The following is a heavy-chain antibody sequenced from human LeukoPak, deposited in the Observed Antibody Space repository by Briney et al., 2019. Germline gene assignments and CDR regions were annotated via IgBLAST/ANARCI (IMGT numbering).Heavy chain of an antibody. Sequence: SETLSLTCAVYGGSFSGYYWSWIRQPPGKGLEWIGEISHSGSTNYNPSLKSRVTISVDTSKNQFSLKLSSVTAADTAVYYCARRLGEWELPSPYFDYWGQGTLVTVSS. V-gene: IGHV4-34*01. CDR1: GGSFSGYY. D-gene: IGHD1-26*01. CDR3: ARRLGEWELPSPYFDY. J-gene: IGHJ4*02. CDR2: ISHSGST.